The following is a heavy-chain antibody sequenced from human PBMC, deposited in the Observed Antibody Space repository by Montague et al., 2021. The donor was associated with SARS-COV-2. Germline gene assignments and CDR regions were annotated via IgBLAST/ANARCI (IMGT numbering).Heavy chain of an antibody. Sequence: TLSLTCAVSGGSISSGGYSWSWIRQPPGKGLAWIGYIYHSGSTYYNPSLKSRVTISVDRSKNQFSLKLSSVTAADTAVYYCARSKLPNYYDIGNAFDIWGQGTMVTVSS. J-gene: IGHJ3*02. CDR1: GGSISSGGYS. CDR2: IYHSGST. V-gene: IGHV4-30-2*01. D-gene: IGHD3-22*01. CDR3: ARSKLPNYYDIGNAFDI.